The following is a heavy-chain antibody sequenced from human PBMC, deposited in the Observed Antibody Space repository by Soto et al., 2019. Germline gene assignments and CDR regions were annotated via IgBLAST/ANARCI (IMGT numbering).Heavy chain of an antibody. Sequence: EVQLLESGGGLVQPGGSLRLSCAASGFTFSSYAMSWVRQAPGKGLEWVSAISGSGGRTYYADSGKGRFTISRDNSKNPLYLSMNSLGAEDTAVYYWAPLPSIYDSGEGDWCDPWGHGTLVTVSS. CDR1: GFTFSSYA. CDR2: ISGSGGRT. CDR3: APLPSIYDSGEGDWCDP. D-gene: IGHD3-22*01. V-gene: IGHV3-23*01. J-gene: IGHJ5*02.